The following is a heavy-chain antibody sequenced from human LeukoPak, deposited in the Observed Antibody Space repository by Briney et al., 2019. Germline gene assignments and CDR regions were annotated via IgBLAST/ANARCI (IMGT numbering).Heavy chain of an antibody. CDR2: IYHSGST. Sequence: SQTLSLTCAVSGGSISSGGYSWSWIRQPPGRGLEWLGYIYHSGSTYYNPSLKSRVTISVDRSKNQFSLNLSSVTAADTAVYYCARGRVYYDFWSGYSYNWFDPWGQGTLVTVSS. D-gene: IGHD3-3*01. CDR1: GGSISSGGYS. CDR3: ARGRVYYDFWSGYSYNWFDP. J-gene: IGHJ5*02. V-gene: IGHV4-30-2*01.